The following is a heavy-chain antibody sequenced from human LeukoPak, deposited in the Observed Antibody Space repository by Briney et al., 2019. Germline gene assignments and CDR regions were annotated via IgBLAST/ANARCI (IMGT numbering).Heavy chain of an antibody. CDR2: IKNKADGGTT. CDR1: GCTFSNAW. D-gene: IGHD3-10*01. CDR3: TAYYYGSGSNYNDY. Sequence: GGSLRLSCAASGCTFSNAWMSWVRQAPGKGLEWVGRIKNKADGGTTDYAAPVKGRFTISRDDSKNTLYLQMNSLKTEDTALYYCTAYYYGSGSNYNDYWGQGTLVTVSS. V-gene: IGHV3-15*01. J-gene: IGHJ4*02.